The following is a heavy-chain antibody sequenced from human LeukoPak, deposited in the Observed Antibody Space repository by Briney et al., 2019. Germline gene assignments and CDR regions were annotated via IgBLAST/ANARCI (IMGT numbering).Heavy chain of an antibody. D-gene: IGHD3-16*01. Sequence: ASVKVSCKASGYTFTGYYMHWVRQAPGQGLEWMGIINPSGGSTSYAQKFQGRVTMTRDMSTGTDYMELSSLRSEDTAVYYCARESGLGGIFDYWGQGTLVTVSS. J-gene: IGHJ4*02. V-gene: IGHV1-46*01. CDR2: INPSGGST. CDR1: GYTFTGYY. CDR3: ARESGLGGIFDY.